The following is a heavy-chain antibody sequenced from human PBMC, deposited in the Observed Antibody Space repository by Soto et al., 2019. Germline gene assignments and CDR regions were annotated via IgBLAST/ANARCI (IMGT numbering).Heavy chain of an antibody. CDR1: GFTFSSYG. CDR2: ISYDGSNK. Sequence: QVQLVESGGGVVQPGRSLRLSCAASGFTFSSYGMHWVRQAPGKGLEWVAVISYDGSNKYYADSVKGRFTISRDNSKNTLYLQMNSLRAEDTAVYYCAKSPAGRPYYYYYYMDVWGKGTTVTVSS. D-gene: IGHD2-2*01. V-gene: IGHV3-30*18. J-gene: IGHJ6*03. CDR3: AKSPAGRPYYYYYYMDV.